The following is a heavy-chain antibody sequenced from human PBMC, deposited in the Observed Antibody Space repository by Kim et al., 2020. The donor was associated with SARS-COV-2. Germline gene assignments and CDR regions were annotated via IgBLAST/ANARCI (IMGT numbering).Heavy chain of an antibody. CDR2: INHSGST. CDR1: GGSFSGYY. CDR3: ARWDRAQGGMDV. Sequence: SETLSLTCAVYGGSFSGYYWSWIRQPPGKGLEWIGEINHSGSTNYNPSLKSRVTISVDTSKNQFSLKLSSVTAADTAVYYCARWDRAQGGMDVWGQGTTVTVSS. J-gene: IGHJ6*02. D-gene: IGHD1-26*01. V-gene: IGHV4-34*01.